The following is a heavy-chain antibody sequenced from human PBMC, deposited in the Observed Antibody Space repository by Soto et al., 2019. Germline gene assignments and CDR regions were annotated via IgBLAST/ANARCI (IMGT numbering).Heavy chain of an antibody. V-gene: IGHV3-30*18. J-gene: IGHJ6*02. CDR2: ISYDGSNK. CDR1: GFTFSSYG. CDR3: AKDEGYSSSWMDV. D-gene: IGHD6-13*01. Sequence: TGGSLRLSCAASGFTFSSYGMHWVRQAPGKGLEWVAVISYDGSNKYYADSVKGRFTISRDNSKNTLYLQMNSLRAEDTAVYYCAKDEGYSSSWMDVWGQGTTVTVSS.